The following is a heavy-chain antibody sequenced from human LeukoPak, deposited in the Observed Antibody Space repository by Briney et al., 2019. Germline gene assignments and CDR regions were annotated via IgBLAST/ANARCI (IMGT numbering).Heavy chain of an antibody. CDR3: VRDRRDGKNLAYHFDF. CDR2: MSYDGTSE. CDR1: GFTFSSYA. Sequence: GSLRLSCAASGFTFSSYAMHWVRQAPGKGLEWVAVMSYDGTSEYYADSVRGRFTISRDHSQNMLHLQMNSLRDEGTALYYCVRDRRDGKNLAYHFDFWGQGTLVTVSS. J-gene: IGHJ4*02. D-gene: IGHD5-24*01. V-gene: IGHV3-30-3*01.